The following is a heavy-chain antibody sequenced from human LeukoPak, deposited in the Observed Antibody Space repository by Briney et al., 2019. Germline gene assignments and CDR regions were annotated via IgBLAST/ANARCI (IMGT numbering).Heavy chain of an antibody. J-gene: IGHJ4*02. CDR2: IDPSDSYT. Sequence: GESLKISCKGSGYSFTSYWISWVRQMPGKGLEWMGRIDPSDSYTNYSPSFQGHVTISADKSISTAYLQWSSLKASDTAMYYCARHSGSCGGDCYIFDYWGQGTPVTVSS. V-gene: IGHV5-10-1*01. CDR3: ARHSGSCGGDCYIFDY. CDR1: GYSFTSYW. D-gene: IGHD2-21*02.